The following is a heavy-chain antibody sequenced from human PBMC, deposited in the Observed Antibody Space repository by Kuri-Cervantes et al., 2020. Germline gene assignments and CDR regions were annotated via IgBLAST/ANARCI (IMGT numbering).Heavy chain of an antibody. CDR3: ANSRSHTTMTT. J-gene: IGHJ5*02. V-gene: IGHV1-2*02. CDR1: GYTFTSYY. Sequence: ASVKVSCKASGYTFTSYYMHWVRQAPGQGLEWMGWINPNSGGTNYAQKFQGRVTMTRDTSISTVYMELSRLRSDDTAVYYCANSRSHTTMTTWGQGTLVTVSS. D-gene: IGHD5-18*01. CDR2: INPNSGGT.